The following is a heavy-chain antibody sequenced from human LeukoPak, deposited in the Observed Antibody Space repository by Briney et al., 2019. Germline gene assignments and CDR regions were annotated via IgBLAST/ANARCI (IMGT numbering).Heavy chain of an antibody. CDR1: GFTFSSYS. CDR2: ISSSSSTI. CDR3: AKEMTGGWPFDY. V-gene: IGHV3-48*04. D-gene: IGHD6-19*01. Sequence: QAGGSLRLSCAASGFTFSSYSMNWVRQAPGKGLEWVSYISSSSSTIYYADSVKGRFTISRDNAKNSLYLQMNSLRVEDTAVYYCAKEMTGGWPFDYWGQGTPVTVSS. J-gene: IGHJ4*02.